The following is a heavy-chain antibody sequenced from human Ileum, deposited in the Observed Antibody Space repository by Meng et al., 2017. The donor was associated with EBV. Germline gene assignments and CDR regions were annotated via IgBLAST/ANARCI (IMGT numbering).Heavy chain of an antibody. CDR3: VRTLERGDY. Sequence: HVQLVQSGAEVKKPAAAVTVSCKASAYTFTNYDISWVRQATGQGLEWMGWMNPKTGTAHYAQKFQGRVSMTRDTSITTAYMELSSLTSEDTAVYYCVRTLERGDYWGQGTLVTVSS. V-gene: IGHV1-8*01. D-gene: IGHD5-24*01. CDR1: AYTFTNYD. CDR2: MNPKTGTA. J-gene: IGHJ4*02.